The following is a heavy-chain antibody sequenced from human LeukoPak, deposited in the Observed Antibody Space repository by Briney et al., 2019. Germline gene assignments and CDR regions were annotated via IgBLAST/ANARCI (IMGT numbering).Heavy chain of an antibody. D-gene: IGHD3-10*01. J-gene: IGHJ4*02. CDR2: IYYSGST. CDR3: ARTNRYYSGSGSFFDY. CDR1: GGSISSYY. Sequence: SETLSLTCTVSGGSISSYYWSWIRQPPGKGLEWIGYIYYSGSTNYNPSLKSRVTISVDTSKNQFSLKLSSVTAADTAVYYCARTNRYYSGSGSFFDYWGQGTLVTVSS. V-gene: IGHV4-59*01.